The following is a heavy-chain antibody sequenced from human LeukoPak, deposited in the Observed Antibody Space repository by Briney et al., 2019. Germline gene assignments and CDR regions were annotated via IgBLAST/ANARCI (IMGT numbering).Heavy chain of an antibody. CDR3: ARGDGYTSDS. V-gene: IGHV4-31*03. D-gene: IGHD5-24*01. Sequence: SQTLSLTCTVSGGSISSGGYYWSWIRQHPGEGLEWIGYIYYSGSTYYNPSLKSRLIMSLDTSKNQFSLNLSSVTAADTAVYYCARGDGYTSDSWGQGTLVTVSS. J-gene: IGHJ4*02. CDR2: IYYSGST. CDR1: GGSISSGGYY.